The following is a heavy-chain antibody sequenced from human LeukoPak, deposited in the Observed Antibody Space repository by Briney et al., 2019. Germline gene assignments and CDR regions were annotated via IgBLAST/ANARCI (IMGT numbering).Heavy chain of an antibody. CDR3: ARGWERFDP. Sequence: PSETLSLTCTVSGGTTSIYYWIWIRQPAGKGLEWIGRIYTSGSTHYNPSLKSRVTISVDTSKNQFSLKLSSVTAADTAVYYCARGWERFDPWGQGTLVTVSS. CDR1: GGTTSIYY. CDR2: IYTSGST. V-gene: IGHV4-4*07. J-gene: IGHJ5*02. D-gene: IGHD1-26*01.